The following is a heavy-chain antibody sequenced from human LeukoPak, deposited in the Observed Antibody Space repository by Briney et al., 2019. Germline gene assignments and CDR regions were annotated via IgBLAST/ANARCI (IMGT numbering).Heavy chain of an antibody. CDR1: GFTFSSYA. CDR2: ISSNGGST. V-gene: IGHV3-64*01. D-gene: IGHD1-26*01. CDR3: ARHRGSNYIDY. J-gene: IGHJ4*02. Sequence: GGSLRLSCAASGFTFSSYAMHWVRQAPGKGLEYVSAISSNGGSTYYANSVKGRFTISRDNSKNTLYLQMGSLGPEDMAVYYCARHRGSNYIDYWGQGTLVTVSS.